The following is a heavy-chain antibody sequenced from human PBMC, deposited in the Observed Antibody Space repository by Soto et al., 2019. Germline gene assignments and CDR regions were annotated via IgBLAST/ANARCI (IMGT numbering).Heavy chain of an antibody. J-gene: IGHJ3*02. Sequence: GASVKVSCKASGYTFTSYGISWVRQAPGQGLEWMGWISAYNGNTNYAQKLQGRVTMTTDTSTGTAYMELRSLRSDDTAVYYCARDRGGDILTGYYTGGAFDIWGQGTMVTVSS. V-gene: IGHV1-18*04. CDR3: ARDRGGDILTGYYTGGAFDI. D-gene: IGHD3-9*01. CDR1: GYTFTSYG. CDR2: ISAYNGNT.